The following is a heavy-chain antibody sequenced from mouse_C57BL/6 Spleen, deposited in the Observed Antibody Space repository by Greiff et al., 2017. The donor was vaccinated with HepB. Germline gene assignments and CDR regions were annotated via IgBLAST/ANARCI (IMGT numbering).Heavy chain of an antibody. J-gene: IGHJ2*01. CDR2: INPGSGGT. CDR3: ARREGVPDY. D-gene: IGHD5-1*01. CDR1: GYAFTNYL. V-gene: IGHV1-54*01. Sequence: VQLQQSGAELVRPGTSVKVSCKASGYAFTNYLIEWVKQRPGQGLEWIGVINPGSGGTNYNEKFKGKATLTADKSSSTAYMQLSSLTSEDSAVYCCARREGVPDYWGQCTTLTVSS.